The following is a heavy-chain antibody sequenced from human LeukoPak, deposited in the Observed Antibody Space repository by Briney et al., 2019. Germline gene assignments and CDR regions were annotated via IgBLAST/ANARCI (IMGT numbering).Heavy chain of an antibody. D-gene: IGHD6-19*01. J-gene: IGHJ4*02. CDR2: ITAGTTYT. V-gene: IGHV3-11*06. Sequence: PGGSLRLSCVASGFTFSDYYVSWIRQAPGKGLEWVSYITAGTTYTKYADSVKGRFTISRGTTKNSVSLQMNSLRVEDTAVYYCAKSLDSSSWFYFDHWGRGTLVTVSS. CDR3: AKSLDSSSWFYFDH. CDR1: GFTFSDYY.